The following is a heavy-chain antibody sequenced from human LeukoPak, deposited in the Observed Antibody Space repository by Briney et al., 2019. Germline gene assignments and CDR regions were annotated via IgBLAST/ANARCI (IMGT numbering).Heavy chain of an antibody. CDR3: ARDFVVAATDYFDY. Sequence: PSQTLSLTCTVSGGSISSGSYYWSWIRQPAGKGLEWIGRIYTSGSTNYNPPLKSRVTISVDTSKNQFSLKLSSVTAADTAVYYCARDFVVAATDYFDYWGQGTLVTVSS. CDR1: GGSISSGSYY. D-gene: IGHD2-15*01. V-gene: IGHV4-61*02. CDR2: IYTSGST. J-gene: IGHJ4*02.